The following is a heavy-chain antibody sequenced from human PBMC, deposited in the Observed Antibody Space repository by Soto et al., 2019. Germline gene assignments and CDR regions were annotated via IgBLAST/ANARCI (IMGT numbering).Heavy chain of an antibody. V-gene: IGHV3-23*01. D-gene: IGHD1-1*01. Sequence: GGSLRLSCAASGFTFRDFAMSWVRQAPGKGLEWVSSISESGSSTFDADSVKGRFTISRDISKNTLFLQMSSLRVEDAALYFCAQGRISSTGLNYWGQGTLVTVSS. J-gene: IGHJ4*02. CDR1: GFTFRDFA. CDR3: AQGRISSTGLNY. CDR2: ISESGSST.